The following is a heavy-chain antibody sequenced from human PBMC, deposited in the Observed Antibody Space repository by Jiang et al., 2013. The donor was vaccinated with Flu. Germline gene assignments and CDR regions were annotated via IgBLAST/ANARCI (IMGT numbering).Heavy chain of an antibody. D-gene: IGHD2-2*01. Sequence: GVVQPGRSLRLSCAASGFTFSRYGMHWVHQAPGKGLEWVAVIWYDGSNKYYADSVKGRFTISRDNSKNTLYLQMNSLRAEDTAVYYCARDDASDWYFDLWGRGTLVTVTS. V-gene: IGHV3-33*01. CDR1: GFTFSRYG. J-gene: IGHJ2*01. CDR2: IWYDGSNK. CDR3: ARDDASDWYFDL.